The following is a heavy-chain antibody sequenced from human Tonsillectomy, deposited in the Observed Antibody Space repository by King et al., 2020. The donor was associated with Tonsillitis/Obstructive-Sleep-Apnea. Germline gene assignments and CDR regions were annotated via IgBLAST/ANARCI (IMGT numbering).Heavy chain of an antibody. J-gene: IGHJ5*02. D-gene: IGHD6-13*01. CDR2: IYYSGST. V-gene: IGHV4-59*08. CDR3: ARLVAAAGRGYNWFNP. CDR1: GGSISSYY. Sequence: VQLQESGPGLVKPSETLSLTCTVSGGSISSYYWSWIRQPPGKGLEWIGYIYYSGSTNYNPSLKSRVTMSVDTPKNQFSLKLSSVTAADTAVYYCARLVAAAGRGYNWFNPWGQGTLVTASS.